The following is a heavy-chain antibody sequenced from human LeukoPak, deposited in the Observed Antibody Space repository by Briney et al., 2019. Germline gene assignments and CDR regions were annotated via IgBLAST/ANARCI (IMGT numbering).Heavy chain of an antibody. CDR1: GFTFTNYA. CDR3: AKRSSSLSGHFDY. D-gene: IGHD6-13*01. CDR2: FSGSGDYT. J-gene: IGHJ4*03. V-gene: IGHV3-23*01. Sequence: GGSPRLSCAASGFTFTNYAMGWVRQAPTKGLEWVSAFSGSGDYTDYADSVKGRFTISRDNSKNTLHLQMNSLRAEDTAIYYCAKRSSSLSGHFDYWGHGTLVTVSA.